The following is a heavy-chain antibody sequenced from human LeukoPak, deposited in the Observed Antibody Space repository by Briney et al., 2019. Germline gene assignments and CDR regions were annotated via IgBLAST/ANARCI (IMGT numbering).Heavy chain of an antibody. CDR2: INHSGST. CDR3: ARSDYDILTGYSTTDFDY. Sequence: SETLSLTCAVYGESFSGYYWSWIRQPPGKGLEWIGEINHSGSTNYNPSLKSRVTISVDTSKNQFSLKLSSVTAADTAVYYCARSDYDILTGYSTTDFDYWGQGTLVTVSS. D-gene: IGHD3-9*01. CDR1: GESFSGYY. J-gene: IGHJ4*02. V-gene: IGHV4-34*01.